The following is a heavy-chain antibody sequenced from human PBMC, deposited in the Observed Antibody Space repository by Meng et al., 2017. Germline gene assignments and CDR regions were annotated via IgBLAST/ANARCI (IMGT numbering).Heavy chain of an antibody. CDR2: IYYSGST. D-gene: IGHD3-22*01. CDR3: ARGLTYYYDSSGYYFYY. V-gene: IGHV4-61*01. Sequence: QVHPKEAGPGLVRPSETLSLPCTVSGGSVSSGSYYWSWIRQPPGKGLEWIGYIYYSGSTNYNPSLKSRVTISVDTSKNQFSLKLSSVTAADTAVYYCARGLTYYYDSSGYYFYYWGQGTLVTVSS. J-gene: IGHJ4*02. CDR1: GGSVSSGSYY.